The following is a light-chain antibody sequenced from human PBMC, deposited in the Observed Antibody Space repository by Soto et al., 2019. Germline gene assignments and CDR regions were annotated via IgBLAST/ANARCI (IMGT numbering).Light chain of an antibody. Sequence: EIVLTQSPGTLSLSPGERATLSCRASQSVSSSYLAWYQQKPGQAPRLLIYGTSSRATAIPDRFSGSGSGTDFTLTISRLEPEDFAVHYCQQYGSSSWTFGQGTKVEIK. CDR3: QQYGSSSWT. J-gene: IGKJ1*01. V-gene: IGKV3-20*01. CDR1: QSVSSSY. CDR2: GTS.